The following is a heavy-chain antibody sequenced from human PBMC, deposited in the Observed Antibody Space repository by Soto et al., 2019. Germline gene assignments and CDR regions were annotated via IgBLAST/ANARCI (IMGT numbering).Heavy chain of an antibody. D-gene: IGHD3-22*01. CDR2: ISSSSSYT. CDR1: GFTFSDYY. CDR3: ARGVQYYYDSSGYPFDY. V-gene: IGHV3-11*06. J-gene: IGHJ4*02. Sequence: GGSLRLSCAASGFTFSDYYMSWIRQAPGKGLEWVSYISSSSSYTNYADSVKGRFTISRDNAKNSLYLQMNSLRAEDTAVYYCARGVQYYYDSSGYPFDYWGQGTLVTVSS.